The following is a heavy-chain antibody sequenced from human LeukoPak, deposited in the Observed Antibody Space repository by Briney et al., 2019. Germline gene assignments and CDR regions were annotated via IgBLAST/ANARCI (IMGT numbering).Heavy chain of an antibody. CDR2: IYSGGTT. J-gene: IGHJ4*02. CDR1: GFTVSTNC. V-gene: IGHV3-53*01. Sequence: GGSLRLSCAASGFTVSTNCMTWVRQAPGKGLEWVSTIYSGGTTYYADSMKGRFTISRDNSKNTVYLQLSSLRPEDTAVYYCAKARVTTGYYMQVDYWGQGTLVTVSS. D-gene: IGHD3-9*01. CDR3: AKARVTTGYYMQVDY.